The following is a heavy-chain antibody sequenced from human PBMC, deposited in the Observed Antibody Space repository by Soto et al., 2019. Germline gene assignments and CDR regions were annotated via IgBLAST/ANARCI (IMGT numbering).Heavy chain of an antibody. V-gene: IGHV1-8*01. CDR1: GYTFTSYD. CDR2: MNPNSGNT. J-gene: IGHJ4*02. D-gene: IGHD2-2*01. Sequence: GASVKVSCKASGYTFTSYDMNWVRQATGQGLEGMGWMNPNSGNTGYAQKFQGRVTMTRNTSISTAYMELSSLRSEDTAVYYCARRHCSSTSCYFFGTRYFDYWGQGTLVTVSS. CDR3: ARRHCSSTSCYFFGTRYFDY.